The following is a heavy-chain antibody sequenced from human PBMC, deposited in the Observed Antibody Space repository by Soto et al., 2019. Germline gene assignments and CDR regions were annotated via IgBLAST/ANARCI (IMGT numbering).Heavy chain of an antibody. D-gene: IGHD3-22*01. CDR2: IYPGDSDT. CDR3: ARVYYYDSSGYYYAY. J-gene: IGHJ4*02. Sequence: PGESLKISCQGSGYSFTRYWIGWVRQMPGKGLEWMGIIYPGDSDTRYSPSFQGQVTISADKSINTAYLQWSSLKASDTAIYYCARVYYYDSSGYYYAYWGQGTLVTV. V-gene: IGHV5-51*01. CDR1: GYSFTRYW.